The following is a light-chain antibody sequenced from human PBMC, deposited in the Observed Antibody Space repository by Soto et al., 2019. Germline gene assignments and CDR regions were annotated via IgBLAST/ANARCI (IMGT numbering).Light chain of an antibody. V-gene: IGLV2-14*01. Sequence: QSALTQPASVSGSPGQSITISYTGTSSEVGGYNYVSWYQQHPGKAPKLMIYDVSNRPSGVSNRFSGSKSGNTASLTISGLQAEDEADYYCSSYTSSSTLYVFGTGTKLTVL. CDR3: SSYTSSSTLYV. J-gene: IGLJ1*01. CDR2: DVS. CDR1: SSEVGGYNY.